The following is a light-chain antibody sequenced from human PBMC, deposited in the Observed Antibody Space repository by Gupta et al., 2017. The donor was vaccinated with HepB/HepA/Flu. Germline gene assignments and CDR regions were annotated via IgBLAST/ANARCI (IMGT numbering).Light chain of an antibody. J-gene: IGKJ2*04. CDR3: QQTYSACS. CDR2: TSS. V-gene: IGKV1-39*01. CDR1: QSVATY. Sequence: DIQMTQSPSSLSASVGDSVTITCRESQSVATYLNWYQQKPGQAPKLLIHTSSILQSGVPSRFSGNGYKTEFTLTINRLHPEDSATYYCQQTYSACSFGQGTKLEIK.